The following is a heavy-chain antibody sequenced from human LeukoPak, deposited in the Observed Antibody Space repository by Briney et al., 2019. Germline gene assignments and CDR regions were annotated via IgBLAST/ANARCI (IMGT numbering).Heavy chain of an antibody. D-gene: IGHD5-24*01. Sequence: PSETLSLTCTVSGASISSYYWSWIRQPPGKGLEGIGYIYYSGTTNYNPSLKSRVTISVDTSKNQFSLKLSSVTAADTALYYCARGGRDGYNAPLNDYWGQGTLVTVSS. CDR3: ARGGRDGYNAPLNDY. V-gene: IGHV4-59*01. J-gene: IGHJ4*02. CDR2: IYYSGTT. CDR1: GASISSYY.